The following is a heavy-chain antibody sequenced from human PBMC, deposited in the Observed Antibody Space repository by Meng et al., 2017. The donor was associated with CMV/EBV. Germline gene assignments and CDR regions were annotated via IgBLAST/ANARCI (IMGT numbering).Heavy chain of an antibody. CDR1: GGTFSSYA. CDR3: AGGLGNYYYGMGV. Sequence: SVKVSCKASGGTFSSYAISWVRQAPGQGLEWMGGIIPIFGTANYAQKLQGRVTITTDESTSTAYMELTSLRSEDTAVYPCAGGLGNYYYGMGVWGQGTTVTVSS. D-gene: IGHD3-16*01. J-gene: IGHJ6*02. V-gene: IGHV1-69*05. CDR2: IIPIFGTA.